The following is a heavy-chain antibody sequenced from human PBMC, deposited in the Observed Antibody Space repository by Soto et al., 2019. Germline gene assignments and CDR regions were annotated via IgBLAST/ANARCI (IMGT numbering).Heavy chain of an antibody. CDR3: ARGYCSGGSCYPYYYYGMDV. V-gene: IGHV3-30-3*01. D-gene: IGHD2-15*01. CDR2: ISYDGSNK. J-gene: IGHJ6*02. CDR1: GFTFSSYA. Sequence: PGGSLRLSCAASGFTFSSYAIHWVRQAPGKGLEWVAVISYDGSNKYYADSVKGRFTISRDNSKNTLYLQMNSLRAEDTAVYYCARGYCSGGSCYPYYYYGMDVWGQGTTVTVSS.